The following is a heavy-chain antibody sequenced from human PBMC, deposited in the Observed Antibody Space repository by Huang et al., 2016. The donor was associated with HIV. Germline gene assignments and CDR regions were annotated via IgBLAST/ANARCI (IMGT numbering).Heavy chain of an antibody. V-gene: IGHV1-69*13. CDR1: GGTVSSFS. CDR2: IIPLHDTT. J-gene: IGHJ4*02. Sequence: QVQLVQSGAEMKKSGSSVKVSCKASGGTVSSFSFTWVRQAPGHGLEWMGGIIPLHDTTDLAKKFRGRVTLTADESTNTALMELSGLTSQDTAVYYCARGVGNSNRGFDIWGQGTLVTVS. D-gene: IGHD5-18*01. CDR3: ARGVGNSNRGFDI.